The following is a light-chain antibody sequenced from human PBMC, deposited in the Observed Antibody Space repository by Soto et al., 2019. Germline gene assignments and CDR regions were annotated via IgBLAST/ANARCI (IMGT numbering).Light chain of an antibody. Sequence: QSVVTQPPSVSAAPGQTVTIACSGSSSNIGSYYVSWYQQFPGTAPKLLIYDNAKRPSGISDRFSGSKSGTSATLGITGLQAGDEADYYCGTWDDRLDALVFGGGTKLTVL. J-gene: IGLJ3*02. V-gene: IGLV1-51*01. CDR3: GTWDDRLDALV. CDR2: DNA. CDR1: SSNIGSYY.